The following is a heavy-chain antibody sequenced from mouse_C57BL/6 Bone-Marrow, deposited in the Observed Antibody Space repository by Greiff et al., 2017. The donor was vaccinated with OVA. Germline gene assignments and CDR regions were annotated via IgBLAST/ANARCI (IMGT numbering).Heavy chain of an antibody. CDR3: ASLVDY. V-gene: IGHV5-6*01. CDR1: GFTFSSYG. Sequence: EVKVVESGGDLVKPGGSLKLSCAASGFTFSSYGMSWVRQTPDKRLEWVATISSGGSYTYYPDSVKGRFTISRDNAKNTLYLQMSSLKSEDTAMYYCASLVDYWGQGTTLTVSS. J-gene: IGHJ2*01. CDR2: ISSGGSYT.